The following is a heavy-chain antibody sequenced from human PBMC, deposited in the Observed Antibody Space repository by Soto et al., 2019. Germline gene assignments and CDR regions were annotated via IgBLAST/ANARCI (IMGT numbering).Heavy chain of an antibody. CDR3: ASRHSSPYFDY. D-gene: IGHD6-13*01. Sequence: QVQLQESGPGLVKPSQTLSLTCTVSGGSISSGDYYWSWIRQPPGKGREWFGSIFYSGSTYYNPSLKSRVTISVDTSKNQFSLKLNSVTAADTAVYYCASRHSSPYFDYWGQGTLVTVSS. CDR1: GGSISSGDYY. J-gene: IGHJ4*02. CDR2: IFYSGST. V-gene: IGHV4-30-4*01.